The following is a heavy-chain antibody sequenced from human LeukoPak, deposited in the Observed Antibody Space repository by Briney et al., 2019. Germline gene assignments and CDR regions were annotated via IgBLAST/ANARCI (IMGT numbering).Heavy chain of an antibody. CDR2: ISGSGGST. CDR3: AKDLHYYDSSGYPRWYFDY. V-gene: IGHV3-23*01. D-gene: IGHD3-22*01. J-gene: IGHJ4*02. CDR1: GFTFSSYA. Sequence: GGSLRLSCAASGFTFSSYAMSWVRQAPGKGLEWVSAISGSGGSTYYADSVKGRFTISRDNSKNTLYLQMNSLRAEDTAVYYCAKDLHYYDSSGYPRWYFDYWGQGTLVTVSS.